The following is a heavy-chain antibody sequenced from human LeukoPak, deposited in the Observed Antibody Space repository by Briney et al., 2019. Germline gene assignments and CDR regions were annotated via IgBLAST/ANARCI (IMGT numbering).Heavy chain of an antibody. CDR3: ARGRQLERLRYTDV. CDR1: GYTFTGYY. D-gene: IGHD1-1*01. CDR2: INPNSGGT. Sequence: ASVKVSCKASGYTFTGYYMHWVRQAPGQGLEWMGWINPNSGGTNYAQKFQGRVTMTRDTSISTAYMELSRLRSDDTAVYYCARGRQLERLRYTDVWGKGTTVTISS. J-gene: IGHJ6*03. V-gene: IGHV1-2*02.